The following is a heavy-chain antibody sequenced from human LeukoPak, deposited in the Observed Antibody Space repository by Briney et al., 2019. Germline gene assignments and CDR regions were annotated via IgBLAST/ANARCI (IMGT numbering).Heavy chain of an antibody. D-gene: IGHD2-15*01. Sequence: PGGSLRLSCAASGFILRDYNMNWVRQAPGKGLEWVSFIAISGTYINYADSVKGRFTISRDNAKNSLYLQMNSLRAEDTAVYYCARDLSATARAYDYWGQGTLVTVSS. V-gene: IGHV3-21*01. CDR1: GFILRDYN. CDR3: ARDLSATARAYDY. CDR2: IAISGTYI. J-gene: IGHJ4*02.